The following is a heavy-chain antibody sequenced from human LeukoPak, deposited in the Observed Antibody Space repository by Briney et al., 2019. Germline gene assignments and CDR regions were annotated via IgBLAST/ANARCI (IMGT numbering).Heavy chain of an antibody. Sequence: PGGSLRLSCAASGFTFSSYAMHWVRQAPGKGLEWVAKIKEDGSEKNYVDSVKGRFTVSRDNAKRSLYLQMNSVRPEDTAVYYCARLFWWSLSYWGQGSLVTVSS. CDR2: IKEDGSEK. V-gene: IGHV3-7*01. CDR3: ARLFWWSLSY. CDR1: GFTFSSYA. J-gene: IGHJ1*01. D-gene: IGHD2-8*02.